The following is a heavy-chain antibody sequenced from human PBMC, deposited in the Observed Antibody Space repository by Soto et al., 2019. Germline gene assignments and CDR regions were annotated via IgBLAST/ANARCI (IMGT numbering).Heavy chain of an antibody. J-gene: IGHJ5*02. CDR3: ARDLEYTVTNENWFDP. CDR2: ISSSSSYI. D-gene: IGHD4-17*01. CDR1: GFTFSSYS. V-gene: IGHV3-21*01. Sequence: GESLKISCAASGFTFSSYSMNWVRQAPGKGLEWVSSISSSSSYIYYADSVKGRFTISRDNAKNSLYLQMNSLRAEDTAVYYCARDLEYTVTNENWFDPWGQGTLVTVSS.